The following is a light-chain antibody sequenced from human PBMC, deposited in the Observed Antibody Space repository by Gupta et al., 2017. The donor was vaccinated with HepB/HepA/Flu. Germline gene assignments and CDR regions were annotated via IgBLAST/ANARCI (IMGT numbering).Light chain of an antibody. Sequence: EIVLTQSPATLSLSPGERATLSCRASQSVSSYLAWYQQKPGQAPRLLIYDASNRATGIPARFSGSGYGTDLTLTISSREPEDFAVYYCQQRSNWPPLTFGGGTKVEIK. J-gene: IGKJ4*01. V-gene: IGKV3-11*01. CDR1: QSVSSY. CDR2: DAS. CDR3: QQRSNWPPLT.